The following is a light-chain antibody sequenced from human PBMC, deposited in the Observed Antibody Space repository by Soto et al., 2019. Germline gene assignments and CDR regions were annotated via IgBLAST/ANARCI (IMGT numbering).Light chain of an antibody. CDR3: RQSYSTPQT. J-gene: IGKJ1*01. CDR2: GAS. Sequence: DIQMTQSPSSLSASVGDRVTITCRASQSISSYLNWYQQKPGKAPKLLIYGASSLQSGVPSRFSGSGSGTDFTLTISSLQPEDFATYYCRQSYSTPQTFGQGTKVEIK. CDR1: QSISSY. V-gene: IGKV1-39*01.